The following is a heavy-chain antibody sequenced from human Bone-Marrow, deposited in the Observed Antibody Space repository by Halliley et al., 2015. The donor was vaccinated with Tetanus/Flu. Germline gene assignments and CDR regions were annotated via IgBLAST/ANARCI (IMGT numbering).Heavy chain of an antibody. Sequence: SGFTFNSYAKTWVRQAPGKGLEWVASITSNGESAHYSESVKGRFTISIDSSEKTLHLQMNSLRVEDTAVYYCAKDRGDALDWFDPWGQGTLVTVSS. CDR3: AKDRGDALDWFDP. J-gene: IGHJ5*02. V-gene: IGHV3-23*05. CDR2: ITSNGESA. D-gene: IGHD3-10*01. CDR1: GFTFNSYA.